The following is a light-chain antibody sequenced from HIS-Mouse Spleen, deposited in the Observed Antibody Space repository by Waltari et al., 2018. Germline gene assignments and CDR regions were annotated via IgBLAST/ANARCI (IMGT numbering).Light chain of an antibody. CDR3: SSYTSSSTYV. Sequence: QSALTQPASVSGSPGQSITISCTGTSSDVGGYNYVSWYQQHPGTAPKLMIYDFRNRPSGVSNRFSGSKSGNTASLTISGLQAEDEADYYCSSYTSSSTYVFGTGTKVTVL. CDR2: DFR. V-gene: IGLV2-14*03. CDR1: SSDVGGYNY. J-gene: IGLJ1*01.